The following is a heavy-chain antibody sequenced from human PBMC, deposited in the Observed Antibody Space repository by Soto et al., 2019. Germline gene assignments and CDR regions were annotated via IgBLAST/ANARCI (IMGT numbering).Heavy chain of an antibody. V-gene: IGHV4-59*08. Sequence: SETLSLTCTVSGGSISSYYWSWIRQPPGKGLEWIGYIYYSGSTNYNPSLKSRVTISVDTSKNQFSLKLSSVTAADTAVYYCARQEYYSGFDYWGQGTLVTFSS. J-gene: IGHJ4*02. D-gene: IGHD3-10*01. CDR2: IYYSGST. CDR3: ARQEYYSGFDY. CDR1: GGSISSYY.